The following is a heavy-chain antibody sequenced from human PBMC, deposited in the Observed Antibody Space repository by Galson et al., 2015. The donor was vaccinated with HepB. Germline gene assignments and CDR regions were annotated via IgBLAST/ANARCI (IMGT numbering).Heavy chain of an antibody. CDR2: INPTGRER. D-gene: IGHD3-22*01. Sequence: SVKVSCKASGSTFGRSCMHWVRQAPGQGLEWMGLINPTGRERIYAKKFQGRVTLTRDTSTSTLYMELNTLRPDGTAVYYCAREASGWHPFDYWGQGTLVTVSS. CDR3: AREASGWHPFDY. CDR1: GSTFGRSC. V-gene: IGHV1-46*01. J-gene: IGHJ4*02.